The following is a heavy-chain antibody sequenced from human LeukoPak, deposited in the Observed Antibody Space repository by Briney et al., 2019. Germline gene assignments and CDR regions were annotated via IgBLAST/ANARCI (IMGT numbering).Heavy chain of an antibody. CDR1: GGSFSGYY. Sequence: SETLSLTCAVYGGSFSGYYWSWIRQPPGKGLEWIGEINHSGSTNYNPSLKSRVTISVDTSKNQFSLKLSSVTAADTAVYYCARHRTSAVFDYWGQGTLVTVSS. D-gene: IGHD1/OR15-1a*01. V-gene: IGHV4-34*01. CDR2: INHSGST. CDR3: ARHRTSAVFDY. J-gene: IGHJ4*02.